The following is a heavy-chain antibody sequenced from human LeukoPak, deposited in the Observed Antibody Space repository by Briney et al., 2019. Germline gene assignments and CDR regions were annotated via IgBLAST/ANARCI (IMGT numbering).Heavy chain of an antibody. V-gene: IGHV3-53*01. CDR2: IYSGGST. D-gene: IGHD3-10*01. CDR1: GFTVSSNY. CDR3: LQYGAGST. Sequence: GGSLRLSCAASGFTVSSNYMSWVRQAPGKGLEWVSVIYSGGSTYYADSVKGRFTISRDNGKNSLYLQMNSLRAEDTALYYCLQYGAGSTWGQGTLVTVSS. J-gene: IGHJ5*02.